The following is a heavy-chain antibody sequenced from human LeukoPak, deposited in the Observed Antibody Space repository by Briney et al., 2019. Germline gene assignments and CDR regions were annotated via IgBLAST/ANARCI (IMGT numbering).Heavy chain of an antibody. J-gene: IGHJ4*02. Sequence: QPGGSLRLSCAASGFTFSIYAMSWVRQAPGKVLEWVEVISFDGTNKYYADSVKGRFTISRDNSRNTLYLQMNSLRAEDTAVYYCAKDPGFFGVVTSTLDYWGQGTLVTVSS. CDR1: GFTFSIYA. CDR3: AKDPGFFGVVTSTLDY. V-gene: IGHV3-30*18. D-gene: IGHD3-3*01. CDR2: ISFDGTNK.